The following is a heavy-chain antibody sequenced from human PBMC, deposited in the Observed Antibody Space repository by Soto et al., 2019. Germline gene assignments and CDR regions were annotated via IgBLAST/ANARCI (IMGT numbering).Heavy chain of an antibody. CDR1: GFTFSSYG. CDR2: ISYDGSNK. Sequence: QVQLVESGGGVVQPGRSLRLSCAASGFTFSSYGMHWVRQAPGKGLEWVAVISYDGSNKYYADSVKGRFTISRDNSKNTLYLQMNSLRAEDTAVYYCAKDQRGYYDSSGYSADSFDYWGQGTLVTVSS. J-gene: IGHJ4*02. CDR3: AKDQRGYYDSSGYSADSFDY. D-gene: IGHD3-22*01. V-gene: IGHV3-30*18.